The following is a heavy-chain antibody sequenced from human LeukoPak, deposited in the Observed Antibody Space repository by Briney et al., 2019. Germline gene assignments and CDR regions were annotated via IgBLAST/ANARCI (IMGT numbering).Heavy chain of an antibody. CDR3: ARDSSSWYSIGHSMRGPFDY. J-gene: IGHJ4*02. Sequence: GASVKVSCKASGYTFTSYYMHWVRQAPGQGLEWMGIINPSGGSTSYAQKFQGRVTMTRDMSTSTVYMELSSLRSEDTAVYYCARDSSSWYSIGHSMRGPFDYWGQGTLATVSS. CDR1: GYTFTSYY. V-gene: IGHV1-46*01. D-gene: IGHD6-13*01. CDR2: INPSGGST.